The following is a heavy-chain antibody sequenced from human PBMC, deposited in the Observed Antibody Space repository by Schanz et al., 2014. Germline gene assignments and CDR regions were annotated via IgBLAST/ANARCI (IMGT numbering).Heavy chain of an antibody. Sequence: EVQLVESGGGLVQPGGSLRLSCAASGFTLSIYWMHWVRQAPGQGPVWVSRINNDGSITNYADSVKGRFTISRDNAKNTLYLQMNSLRAEDSAVYYCVPMSIAAHWGQGTLVTDSS. CDR2: INNDGSIT. J-gene: IGHJ4*02. V-gene: IGHV3-74*01. CDR1: GFTLSIYW. CDR3: VPMSIAAH. D-gene: IGHD6-6*01.